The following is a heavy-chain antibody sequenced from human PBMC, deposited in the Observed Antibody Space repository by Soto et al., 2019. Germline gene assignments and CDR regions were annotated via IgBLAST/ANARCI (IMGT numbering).Heavy chain of an antibody. CDR3: ARLRLLGGIPVPPSDY. CDR1: GGSISSSIW. CDR2: IFHTGST. Sequence: SETLSLTCAVSGGSISSSIWWSWVRQPPGKGLEWIGEIFHTGSTNYNPSLTSRVTISLNKSRNQFSLTLTSVTAADTAVYYCARLRLLGGIPVPPSDYWGQGILVTVSS. J-gene: IGHJ4*02. V-gene: IGHV4-4*02. D-gene: IGHD3-16*01.